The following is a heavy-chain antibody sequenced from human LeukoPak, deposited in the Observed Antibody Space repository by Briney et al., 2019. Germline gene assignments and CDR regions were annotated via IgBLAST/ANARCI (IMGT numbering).Heavy chain of an antibody. D-gene: IGHD3-10*01. CDR1: GYMFTSYA. Sequence: ASVKVSCQASGYMFTSYAIHWVREAPGQGLEWVGWISVYNGKTDYAEGLQGRVTMTTYRSTNAAFMELRSLRSDDTAIYFCARGSGSPYYYYMDVWGKGTAVTVSS. CDR2: ISVYNGKT. J-gene: IGHJ6*03. V-gene: IGHV1-18*01. CDR3: ARGSGSPYYYYMDV.